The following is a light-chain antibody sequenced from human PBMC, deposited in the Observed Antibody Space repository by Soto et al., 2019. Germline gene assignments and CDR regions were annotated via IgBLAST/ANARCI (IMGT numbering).Light chain of an antibody. Sequence: QSALTQPASVSGSPGQSITISCTGTSSDVGSYNLVTWYQHHPGKAPKLIIYEVYKRPSGVSNRFSGSKSGNTASLTISALQAEDEGEYYLRPFGGNNSPYVFRTGTKLTVL. CDR1: SSDVGSYNL. J-gene: IGLJ1*01. CDR3: RPFGGNNSPYV. CDR2: EVY. V-gene: IGLV2-23*02.